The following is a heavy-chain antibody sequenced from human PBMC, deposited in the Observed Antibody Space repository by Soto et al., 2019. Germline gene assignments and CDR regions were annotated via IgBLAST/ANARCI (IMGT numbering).Heavy chain of an antibody. Sequence: XRSRRLSCAASGFTFTSYGSSWDRQAPGRGREWVSAISGSGGSTYYADSVKGRFTISRDNSKNTLYLQMNSLRAEDTAVYYCAKEDPIVLMVYSASWVDLWGQVTLVTFSA. D-gene: IGHD2-8*01. CDR2: ISGSGGST. V-gene: IGHV3-23*01. CDR3: AKEDPIVLMVYSASWVDL. J-gene: IGHJ5*02. CDR1: GFTFTSYG.